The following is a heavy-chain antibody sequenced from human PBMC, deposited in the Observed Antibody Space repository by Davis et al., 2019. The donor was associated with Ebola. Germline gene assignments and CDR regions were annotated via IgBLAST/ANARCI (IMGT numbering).Heavy chain of an antibody. CDR1: GGSISSYY. Sequence: MPSETLSLTCTVSGGSISSYYWSWIRQPPGKGLEWIGYIYYGSTDYNPSLKSRVTISVDTSKNQFSLKLSSVTAADTAVYYCATSKGVFLEWLFPSWFDPWGQGTLVTVSS. CDR2: IYYGST. J-gene: IGHJ5*02. D-gene: IGHD3-3*01. V-gene: IGHV4-59*08. CDR3: ATSKGVFLEWLFPSWFDP.